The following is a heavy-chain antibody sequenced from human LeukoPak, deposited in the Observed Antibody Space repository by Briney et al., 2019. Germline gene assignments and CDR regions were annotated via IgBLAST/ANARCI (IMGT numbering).Heavy chain of an antibody. CDR3: ARDLRYYDSSGYPAQGLDY. J-gene: IGHJ4*02. V-gene: IGHV1-46*01. D-gene: IGHD3-22*01. CDR2: INPSGGST. CDR1: GYTFSGYY. Sequence: ASVKVSCKASGYTFSGYYMHWVRQAPGQGLEWMGIINPSGGSTSYAQKFQGRVTMTRDTSTSTVYMELSSLRSEDTAVYYCARDLRYYDSSGYPAQGLDYWGQGTLVTVSS.